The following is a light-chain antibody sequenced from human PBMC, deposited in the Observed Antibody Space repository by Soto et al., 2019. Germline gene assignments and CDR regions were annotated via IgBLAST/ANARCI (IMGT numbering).Light chain of an antibody. CDR2: GAS. CDR3: QQYGSSSRT. V-gene: IGKV3-20*01. J-gene: IGKJ1*01. Sequence: EIVLTQSPGTLSLSPGERATLSCRASQSVSSYLAWYQQKPGQAPRLLIYGASSRATGIPDRFSGSGSGTDFTLTINRLEPEGFAVYYCQQYGSSSRTFGQGTRVEIK. CDR1: QSVSSY.